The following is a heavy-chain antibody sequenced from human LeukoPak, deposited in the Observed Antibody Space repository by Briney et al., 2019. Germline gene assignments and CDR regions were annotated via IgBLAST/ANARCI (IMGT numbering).Heavy chain of an antibody. CDR2: IQQDGSEK. V-gene: IGHV3-7*04. CDR3: ATDRGFSYGIDF. J-gene: IGHJ4*02. D-gene: IGHD5-18*01. Sequence: GESLRLSCAASGFTFSDHWMSWVRQAPGKGLEWVANIQQDGSEKYYVDSVKGRFTISRDNAKESLFLQVSSLRGEDTAVYYCATDRGFSYGIDFWGQGTLVTVSS. CDR1: GFTFSDHW.